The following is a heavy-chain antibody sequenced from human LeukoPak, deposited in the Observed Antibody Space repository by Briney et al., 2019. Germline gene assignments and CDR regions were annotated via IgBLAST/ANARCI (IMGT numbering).Heavy chain of an antibody. J-gene: IGHJ4*02. CDR1: GGTFSSYA. D-gene: IGHD2-2*02. CDR3: ARGTMTGKIWDCSSTSCYTQFDY. V-gene: IGHV1-69*05. CDR2: IIPIFGTA. Sequence: ASVKVSCKASGGTFSSYAISWVRQAPGQGLEWMGGIIPIFGTANCAQKFQGRVTITTDESTSTAYMELSSLRSEDAASYYCARGTMTGKIWDCSSTSCYTQFDYWGQGTLVTVSS.